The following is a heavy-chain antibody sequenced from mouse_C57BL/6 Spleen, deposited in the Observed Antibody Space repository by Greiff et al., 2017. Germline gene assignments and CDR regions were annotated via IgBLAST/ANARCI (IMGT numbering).Heavy chain of an antibody. CDR3: ARTGTRAWFAY. Sequence: EVKLQESGPGMVKPSQSLSLTCTVTGYSITSGYDWHWIRHFPGNKLEWMGYISYSGSTNYNPSLKSRISITHDTSKNHFFLKLNSVTTEDTATYYCARTGTRAWFAYWGQGTLVTVSA. J-gene: IGHJ3*01. V-gene: IGHV3-1*01. CDR2: ISYSGST. CDR1: GYSITSGYD. D-gene: IGHD4-1*01.